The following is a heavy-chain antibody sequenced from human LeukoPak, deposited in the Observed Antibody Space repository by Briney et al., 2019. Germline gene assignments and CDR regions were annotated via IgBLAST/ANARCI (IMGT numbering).Heavy chain of an antibody. V-gene: IGHV3-23*01. Sequence: PGGSLRLSCAASGFTFSSYGMSWVRQAPGKGLEWVSAISGSGGSTYYADSVKGRFTISRDNSKNTLYLQMNSLRAEDTAVYYCANGGHEAITFGGPLDYWGQGTLVTVSS. CDR3: ANGGHEAITFGGPLDY. D-gene: IGHD3-16*01. CDR2: ISGSGGST. CDR1: GFTFSSYG. J-gene: IGHJ4*02.